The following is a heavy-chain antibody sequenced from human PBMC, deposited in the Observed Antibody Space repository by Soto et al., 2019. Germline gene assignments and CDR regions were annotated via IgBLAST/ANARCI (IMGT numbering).Heavy chain of an antibody. Sequence: EVQLVESGGGLVKPGRSLRLSCAASGFTFSSYSMNWVRQAPGKGLEWVSSISSSSSYIYYADSVKGRFTISRDNAKNSLYLQMNSLRAEDTAVYYCARSGSYFDSNWFDPWGQGTLVTVSS. CDR2: ISSSSSYI. J-gene: IGHJ5*02. V-gene: IGHV3-21*01. CDR3: ARSGSYFDSNWFDP. CDR1: GFTFSSYS. D-gene: IGHD1-26*01.